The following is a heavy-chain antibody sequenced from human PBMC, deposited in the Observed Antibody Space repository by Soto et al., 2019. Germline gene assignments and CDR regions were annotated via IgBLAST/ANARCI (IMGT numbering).Heavy chain of an antibody. CDR3: ANCGYSYGYEGDYYYGMDV. D-gene: IGHD5-18*01. J-gene: IGHJ6*02. CDR1: GFTFSSYA. V-gene: IGHV3-23*01. Sequence: GGSLRLSCAASGFTFSSYAMSWVRQAPGKGLEWVSAISGSGGSTYYADSVKGRFTISRDNSKNTLYLQMNSLRAEDTAVYYCANCGYSYGYEGDYYYGMDVWGQGTTVTVSS. CDR2: ISGSGGST.